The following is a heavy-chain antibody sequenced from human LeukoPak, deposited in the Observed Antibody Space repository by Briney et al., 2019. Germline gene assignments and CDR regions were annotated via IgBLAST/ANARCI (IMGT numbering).Heavy chain of an antibody. Sequence: GSLRLSCAASGFTFSSYEMNWVRQAPGKGLEWVSYISSSGSTIYYADTVKGRFTISRDNAKNSLYLQMNSLRAEDTAVYDCARTYGSGSYFDYWGQGTLVTVSS. CDR1: GFTFSSYE. J-gene: IGHJ4*02. V-gene: IGHV3-48*03. CDR3: ARTYGSGSYFDY. D-gene: IGHD3-10*01. CDR2: ISSSGSTI.